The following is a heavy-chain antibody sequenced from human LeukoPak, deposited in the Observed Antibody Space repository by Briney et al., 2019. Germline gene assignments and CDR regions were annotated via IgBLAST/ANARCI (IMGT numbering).Heavy chain of an antibody. V-gene: IGHV1-69*01. Sequence: ASVKVSCKASGGTFSSYAISWVRQAPGQGLEWMGGIIPIFGTANYAQKFQGRVTITADESTSTAYMELSSLRSEDTAVYYCAREGWIQLWSARYYFDYWCQGTLVTVSS. D-gene: IGHD5-18*01. CDR1: GGTFSSYA. CDR2: IIPIFGTA. J-gene: IGHJ4*02. CDR3: AREGWIQLWSARYYFDY.